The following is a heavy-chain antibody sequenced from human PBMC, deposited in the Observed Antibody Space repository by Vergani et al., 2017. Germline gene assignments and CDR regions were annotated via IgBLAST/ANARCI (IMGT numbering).Heavy chain of an antibody. V-gene: IGHV3-49*04. CDR3: TRGGLDDSYAYFDY. J-gene: IGHJ4*02. Sequence: EVHLVESGGGLVQPGRSLRLSCSGSGFTLGDYAMTWVRQAPGKGLEWVAFIWGEPYGGTTEYAASVKGRFTISRDDSKSIAYLQMSSLKAEDTAVYYCTRGGLDDSYAYFDYWGQGTLVTVSP. D-gene: IGHD3-16*01. CDR2: IWGEPYGGTT. CDR1: GFTLGDYA.